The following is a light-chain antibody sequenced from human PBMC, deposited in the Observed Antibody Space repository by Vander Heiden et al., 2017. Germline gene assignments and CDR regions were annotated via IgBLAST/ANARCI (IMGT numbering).Light chain of an antibody. J-gene: IGLJ3*02. CDR1: SSYVGAYNY. CDR2: DVT. Sequence: QSALTQPPSASGSPGQSVTISCTGTSSYVGAYNYGSWYQQHPGKAPTLISYDVTKRPSGVPDRFSGSKSGNTAFLTVSGLQAEDEADYYCASHAGSSAVFGGGTTVTVL. CDR3: ASHAGSSAV. V-gene: IGLV2-8*01.